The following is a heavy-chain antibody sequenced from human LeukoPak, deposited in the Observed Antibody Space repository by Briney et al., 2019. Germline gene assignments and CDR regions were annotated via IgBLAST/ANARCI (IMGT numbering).Heavy chain of an antibody. CDR3: AKGGDLRTTVTFVHY. V-gene: IGHV3-30*18. J-gene: IGHJ4*02. D-gene: IGHD4-17*01. CDR2: ISYDGSNK. CDR1: GFTFSSYG. Sequence: GGSLRLSCAASGFTFSSYGMHWVRQAPGKGLEWVAIISYDGSNKYYADSVKGRFTISRDNSKNTLYLQMNSLRVEDTAVYYCAKGGDLRTTVTFVHYWGQGTRVTVSS.